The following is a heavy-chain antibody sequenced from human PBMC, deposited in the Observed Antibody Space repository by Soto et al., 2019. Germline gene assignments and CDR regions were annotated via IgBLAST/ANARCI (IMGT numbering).Heavy chain of an antibody. CDR2: ISLYNGNT. Sequence: GASVKVSCKASDFSFTSQGISWVRQAPGQGLEWMGWISLYNGNTNYAQQFQGRVTMTTDTSTSTAYMELRSLRSDDTAMYFCAIYHLELFRFDYWGQGTMVTVSS. J-gene: IGHJ4*02. D-gene: IGHD2-2*01. CDR1: DFSFTSQG. V-gene: IGHV1-18*01. CDR3: AIYHLELFRFDY.